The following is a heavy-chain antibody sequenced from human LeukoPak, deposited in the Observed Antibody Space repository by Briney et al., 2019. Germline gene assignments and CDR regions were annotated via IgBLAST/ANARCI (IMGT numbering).Heavy chain of an antibody. CDR2: INWNGGST. J-gene: IGHJ3*02. CDR3: ASRDYYDSSGYYDAFDI. D-gene: IGHD3-22*01. Sequence: GGSLRLSCAASGFTFDDYGMSWVRQAPGKGLEWVSGINWNGGSTGYADSVKGRFTISRDNAKNSLYLQMNSLRAEDTALYYCASRDYYDSSGYYDAFDIWGQGTMVTVSS. V-gene: IGHV3-20*04. CDR1: GFTFDDYG.